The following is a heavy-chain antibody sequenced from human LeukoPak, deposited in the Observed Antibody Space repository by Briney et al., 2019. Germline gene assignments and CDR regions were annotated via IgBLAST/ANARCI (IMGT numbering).Heavy chain of an antibody. CDR3: TRGLSGTHNAFDL. CDR2: INPDGSTI. CDR1: GFSFCNYF. J-gene: IGHJ3*01. Sequence: PGGSLRLSCAASGFSFCNYFMHWVRQAPGKGLIWVSRINPDGSTIYYADSVKGRFTISRDNVGSSLYLEMNSLSVEDTALYYCTRGLSGTHNAFDLWGRGTLVTVSS. D-gene: IGHD1-26*01. V-gene: IGHV3-74*01.